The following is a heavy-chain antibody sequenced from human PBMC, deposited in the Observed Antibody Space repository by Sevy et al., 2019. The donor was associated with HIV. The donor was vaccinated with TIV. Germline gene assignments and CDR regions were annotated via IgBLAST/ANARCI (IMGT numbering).Heavy chain of an antibody. V-gene: IGHV3-30-3*01. J-gene: IGHJ4*02. D-gene: IGHD5-18*01. CDR2: ISYDGSNK. CDR3: ARAPVKGYYTAMVRSRHLDY. Sequence: GGSLRLSCAASGFTFSSYAMHWVRQAPGKGLEWVAVISYDGSNKYYAYSVKGRFTISRDNSKNTLYLQMNSLRAEDTAVYYCARAPVKGYYTAMVRSRHLDYWGQGTLVTVSS. CDR1: GFTFSSYA.